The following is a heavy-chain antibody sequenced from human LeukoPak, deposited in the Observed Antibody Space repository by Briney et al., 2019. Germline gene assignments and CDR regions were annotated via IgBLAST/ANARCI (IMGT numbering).Heavy chain of an antibody. J-gene: IGHJ3*02. CDR1: GGSFGGYY. CDR3: ASLVLMVGIPDGFDI. V-gene: IGHV4-34*01. D-gene: IGHD2-8*01. CDR2: INQSRST. Sequence: SETLSLTCAVDGGSFGGYYWSWGRQPPGKGLEWVGEINQSRSTNSHPTPQRRVTISVDTSKNQFSIKLSCVTAADTAVYYCASLVLMVGIPDGFDICGQGTIVTVSS.